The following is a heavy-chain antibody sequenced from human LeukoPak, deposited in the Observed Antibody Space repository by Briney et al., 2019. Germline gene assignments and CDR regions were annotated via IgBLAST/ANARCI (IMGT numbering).Heavy chain of an antibody. Sequence: ASVKVSCQASGYTFTSYDINWVRQATGQGLEWMGWMNPNSGNTGYAQKFQGRVTITRNTSISTAYMELSSLRSEDTAVYYCASSGWYVNAFDIWGQGTMVTVSS. V-gene: IGHV1-8*03. CDR2: MNPNSGNT. CDR1: GYTFTSYD. J-gene: IGHJ3*02. CDR3: ASSGWYVNAFDI. D-gene: IGHD6-19*01.